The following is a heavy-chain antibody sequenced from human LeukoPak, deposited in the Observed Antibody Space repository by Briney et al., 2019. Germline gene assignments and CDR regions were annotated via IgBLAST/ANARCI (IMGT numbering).Heavy chain of an antibody. CDR2: FYYTGST. Sequence: SETLSLTCTVSGDSIRNFFLSWVRQPPGKGLEGMGFFYYTGSTNYNPSLKSRVSIQVDTSTNQLSLNLTSVTAADTADYYCARLPSAGYGYFEDWGQGGLVTVSS. CDR1: GDSIRNFF. J-gene: IGHJ4*02. D-gene: IGHD4-17*01. V-gene: IGHV4-59*01. CDR3: ARLPSAGYGYFED.